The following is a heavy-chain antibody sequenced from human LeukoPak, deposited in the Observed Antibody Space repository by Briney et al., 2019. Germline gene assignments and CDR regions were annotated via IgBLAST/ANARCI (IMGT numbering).Heavy chain of an antibody. Sequence: GGSLRLSCAASGFTFSSFSMTWVRQAPGKGLEWVSTFTGSGGSAYYADSVKGRFTISRDNAKNSLYLQMNSLRAEDTAVYYCARSYCSGGSCYSGYYYYGMDVWGQGTTVTVSS. CDR2: FTGSGGSA. V-gene: IGHV3-23*01. D-gene: IGHD2-15*01. J-gene: IGHJ6*02. CDR3: ARSYCSGGSCYSGYYYYGMDV. CDR1: GFTFSSFS.